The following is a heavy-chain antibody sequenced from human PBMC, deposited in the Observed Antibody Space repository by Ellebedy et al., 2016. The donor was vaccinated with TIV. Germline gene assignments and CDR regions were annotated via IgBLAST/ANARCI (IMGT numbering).Heavy chain of an antibody. CDR1: GFTFTSHA. V-gene: IGHV3-23*01. J-gene: IGHJ1*01. D-gene: IGHD3-22*01. CDR3: AMDRPSSGYFYGYFQN. CDR2: ITGSGGST. Sequence: PGGSLRLSCAASGFTFTSHAMSWVRQAPGKGLEWVSSITGSGGSTYYADSVRGRLTISRDNSKNTLYLQMNSLRAEDTAVYYCAMDRPSSGYFYGYFQNWGQGTLVTVSS.